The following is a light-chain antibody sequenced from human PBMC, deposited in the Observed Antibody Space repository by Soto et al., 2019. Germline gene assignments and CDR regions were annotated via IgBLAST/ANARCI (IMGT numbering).Light chain of an antibody. CDR1: QSVSSN. CDR2: DAS. CDR3: QQYNNWPPWT. V-gene: IGKV3-15*01. J-gene: IGKJ1*01. Sequence: EIVMTQSPATLSVSPGERATLSCRASQSVSSNLAWYQQKPGQAPRLLIYDASTRATGLPDRFTGSGSGTEFTLTISSLQSEDFAVYYCQQYNNWPPWTFGQGTKVEIK.